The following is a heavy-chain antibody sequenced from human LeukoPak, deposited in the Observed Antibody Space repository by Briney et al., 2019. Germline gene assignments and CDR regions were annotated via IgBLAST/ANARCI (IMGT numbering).Heavy chain of an antibody. V-gene: IGHV3-23*01. J-gene: IGHJ4*02. CDR2: ISGSGGSA. D-gene: IGHD6-19*01. Sequence: GGSLRLSCAASGFTFSSFEMSWVRQAPGRGLEWVSAISGSGGSAYYADSVKGRFTISRDNSRNSLSLQMNSLRAEDTALYYCAKTGYSSGWYRIWDYWGQGTLVTVSS. CDR1: GFTFSSFE. CDR3: AKTGYSSGWYRIWDY.